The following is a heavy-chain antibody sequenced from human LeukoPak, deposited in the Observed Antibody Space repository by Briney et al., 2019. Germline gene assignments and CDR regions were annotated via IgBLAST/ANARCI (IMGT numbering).Heavy chain of an antibody. CDR1: GGTFSSYA. CDR2: IIPIFGTA. CDR3: ARGVEAAAGTIYFDY. Sequence: GASVKVSCKASGGTFSSYAISWVRQAPGQGLEWMGGIIPIFGTANYAQKFQGRVTITADKSTSTAYMELSSLRSEDMAVYYCARGVEAAAGTIYFDYWGQGTLVTVSS. V-gene: IGHV1-69*06. J-gene: IGHJ4*02. D-gene: IGHD6-13*01.